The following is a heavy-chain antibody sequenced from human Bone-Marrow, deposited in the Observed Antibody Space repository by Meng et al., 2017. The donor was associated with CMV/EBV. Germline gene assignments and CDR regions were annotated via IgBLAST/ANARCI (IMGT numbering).Heavy chain of an antibody. CDR3: AGVLVGVIRQGEFAY. CDR2: IYYSGST. V-gene: IGHV4-61*01. J-gene: IGHJ4*02. D-gene: IGHD3-3*01. CDR1: GGSVSSGSYY. Sequence: SETLSLTCTVSGGSVSSGSYYWSWIRQPPGKGLEWIGYIYYSGSTNYNPSLKSRVTISVDTSKNQFSLKLSSVTAADTAVYYCAGVLVGVIRQGEFAYWGQGPRVTFSS.